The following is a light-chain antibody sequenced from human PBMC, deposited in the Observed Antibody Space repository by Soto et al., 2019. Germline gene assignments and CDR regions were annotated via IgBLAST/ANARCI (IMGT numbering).Light chain of an antibody. CDR3: QQYNDWPWT. CDR2: GAS. V-gene: IGKV3-15*01. CDR1: QSVSSN. Sequence: EMVMTQSPATLSVSPGERATLSCRASQSVSSNLAWYQVNPGQAPRLLIYGASARATGIPARFSGSGSGTEFTLTISSLQSEDFAFYYCQQYNDWPWTFGQGTKVEI. J-gene: IGKJ1*01.